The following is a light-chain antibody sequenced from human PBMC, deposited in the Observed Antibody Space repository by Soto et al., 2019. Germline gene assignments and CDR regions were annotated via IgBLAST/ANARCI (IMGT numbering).Light chain of an antibody. CDR3: TSYAGSSTLVI. V-gene: IGLV2-14*01. CDR2: EVS. CDR1: SSDVGAYNY. Sequence: QSALTQPASVSGSPGQSITISCTGTSSDVGAYNYVSWYRQHPGKAPKLMIYEVSNRPSGVSNRFSGSKSGNTASLTISGLQAVDEADYYCTSYAGSSTLVIFGGGTKVTVL. J-gene: IGLJ2*01.